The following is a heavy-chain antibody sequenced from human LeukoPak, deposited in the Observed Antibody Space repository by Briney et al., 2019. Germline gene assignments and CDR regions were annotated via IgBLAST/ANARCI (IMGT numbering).Heavy chain of an antibody. J-gene: IGHJ4*02. CDR3: AKRGTELELAD. D-gene: IGHD1-7*01. CDR2: ISGSGAST. V-gene: IGHV3-23*01. Sequence: GGSLRLSCAASGFTFTGYAMSWVRQAPGKGLEWVSAISGSGASTYYADSVKGRFTISRDNSKNTLYVQTNSLRAEDTAVYYCAKRGTELELADWGQGTLVTVSS. CDR1: GFTFTGYA.